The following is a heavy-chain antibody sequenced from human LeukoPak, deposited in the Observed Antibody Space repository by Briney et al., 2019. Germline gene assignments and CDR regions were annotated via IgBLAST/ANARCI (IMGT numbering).Heavy chain of an antibody. J-gene: IGHJ4*02. CDR3: ARGDYYDSSGYYYSDY. D-gene: IGHD3-22*01. CDR2: IYYSGST. Sequence: SETLSLTCTVSGGSVSSGSYYWSWIRQPPGKGLEWIGYIYYSGSTNYNPSLKSRVTISVDTSKNQFSLKLSSVTAADTAVYYCARGDYYDSSGYYYSDYWGQGTLVTVSS. V-gene: IGHV4-61*01. CDR1: GGSVSSGSYY.